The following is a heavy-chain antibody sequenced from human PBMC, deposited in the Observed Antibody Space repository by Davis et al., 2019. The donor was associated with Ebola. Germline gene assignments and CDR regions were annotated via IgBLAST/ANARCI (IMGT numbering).Heavy chain of an antibody. Sequence: GGSLRLSCAASGLIFSDYHMNWVRQAPGKGLEWVSGINWNGGSAGYADSVKGRFTISRDNAKNSLYLRMNSLRAEDTAFYHCARVNAVTGYSRFDAWGQGTLVTVSS. CDR1: GLIFSDYH. CDR2: INWNGGSA. D-gene: IGHD3-9*01. CDR3: ARVNAVTGYSRFDA. V-gene: IGHV3-20*01. J-gene: IGHJ5*02.